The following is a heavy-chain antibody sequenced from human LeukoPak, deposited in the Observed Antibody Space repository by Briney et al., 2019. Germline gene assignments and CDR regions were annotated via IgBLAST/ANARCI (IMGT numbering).Heavy chain of an antibody. CDR3: TRDVIVAASVYFDY. CDR2: IRSKAYGGTT. V-gene: IGHV3-49*04. CDR1: GFTVSSNY. J-gene: IGHJ4*02. Sequence: GGSLRLSCAASGFTVSSNYMSWVRQAPGKGLEWVGLIRSKAYGGTTEYAASVKGRFTISRDDSKSIAYLQTNSLKTEDTAVYYCTRDVIVAASVYFDYWGQGTLVTVSS. D-gene: IGHD2/OR15-2a*01.